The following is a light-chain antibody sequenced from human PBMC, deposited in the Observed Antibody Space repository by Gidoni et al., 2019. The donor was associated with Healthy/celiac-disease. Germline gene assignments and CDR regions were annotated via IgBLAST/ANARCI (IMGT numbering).Light chain of an antibody. Sequence: QSALTQPASVSGSPRQSITISCTGTSSDVGGYNYVSWYQLHPGKAPKLMIYGVSNRPSGVSNRFSGSKSGNTASLTISGLQAEDEADYYCSSYTSSSVLVLGGGTKLTVL. CDR3: SSYTSSSVLV. V-gene: IGLV2-14*03. J-gene: IGLJ2*01. CDR2: GVS. CDR1: SSDVGGYNY.